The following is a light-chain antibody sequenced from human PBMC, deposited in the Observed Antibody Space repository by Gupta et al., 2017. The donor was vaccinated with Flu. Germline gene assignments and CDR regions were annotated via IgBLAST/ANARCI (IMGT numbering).Light chain of an antibody. Sequence: QSVLTQPPSASGTPGQRVSIPCSGTSSNIGRNTVYRYQHLPGSAPKPLAYSSNQRPSGVPGRFPASKSGTSTSLAISGLQSEDEADYYCASWDDSLNVVLFGGGTKLTLL. CDR1: SSNIGRNT. V-gene: IGLV1-44*01. J-gene: IGLJ2*01. CDR3: ASWDDSLNVVL. CDR2: SSN.